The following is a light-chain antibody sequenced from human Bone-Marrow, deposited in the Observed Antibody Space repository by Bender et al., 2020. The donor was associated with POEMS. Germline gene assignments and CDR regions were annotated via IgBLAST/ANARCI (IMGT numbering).Light chain of an antibody. Sequence: SKRPSGIPERLSGSKSGDTATLTISGTQPTDEADYYCQAWDSPTDVVFGGGTKVTVL. CDR3: QAWDSPTDVV. V-gene: IGLV3-1*01. CDR2: S. J-gene: IGLJ3*02.